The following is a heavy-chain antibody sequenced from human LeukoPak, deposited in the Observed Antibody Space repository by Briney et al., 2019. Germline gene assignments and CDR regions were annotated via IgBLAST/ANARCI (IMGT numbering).Heavy chain of an antibody. V-gene: IGHV4-34*01. J-gene: IGHJ4*02. CDR2: INHSGST. CDR1: GGSFSGYY. CDR3: ARGGGSGTALVQKFDC. D-gene: IGHD5-18*01. Sequence: SETLSLTCAVYGGSFSGYYWRWIRQPPGKGLEWIGEINHSGSTNHNPSLKSRVIISVDTSKNQFSLKLSSVTAADTAVYCCARGGGSGTALVQKFDCWGQGTLVTVSS.